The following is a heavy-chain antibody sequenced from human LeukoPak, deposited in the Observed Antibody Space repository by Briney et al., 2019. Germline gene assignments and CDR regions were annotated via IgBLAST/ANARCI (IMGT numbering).Heavy chain of an antibody. V-gene: IGHV1-2*02. CDR1: GYTFTGYY. D-gene: IGHD2-15*01. J-gene: IGHJ6*03. Sequence: GASVKVSCKASGYTFTGYYMHWVRQARGQGVEWMGWSNPNSGGTNYAQKVQGRVTMTRDTSISTAYMELSRLRSDDTAVYYCARVDIVDYYYYMDVWGKGTSVTVSS. CDR2: SNPNSGGT. CDR3: ARVDIVDYYYYMDV.